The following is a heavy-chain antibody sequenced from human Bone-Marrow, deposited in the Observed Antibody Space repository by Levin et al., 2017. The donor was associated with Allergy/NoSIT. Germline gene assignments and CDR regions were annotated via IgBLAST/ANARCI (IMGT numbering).Heavy chain of an antibody. CDR1: GFTFSTYA. CDR2: SSGSGSIT. Sequence: GGSLRLSCAASGFTFSTYAMTWVRQAPGKGLEWICSSSGSGSITYYGDSVKGRVTISRDNSRDTLYLQMSSLRAEDTAVYFCAKDRDSSSARAYGLDVWGQGTTVTVSS. J-gene: IGHJ6*02. CDR3: AKDRDSSSARAYGLDV. D-gene: IGHD3-22*01. V-gene: IGHV3-23*02.